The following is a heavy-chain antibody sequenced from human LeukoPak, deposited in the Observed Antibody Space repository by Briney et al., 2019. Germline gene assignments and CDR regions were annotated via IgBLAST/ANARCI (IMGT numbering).Heavy chain of an antibody. V-gene: IGHV3-23*01. J-gene: IGHJ4*02. D-gene: IGHD2-8*02. CDR2: ISETGGRGGT. CDR3: AKGDRVHCTGVKCYPIND. Sequence: GGSLRLSCAASGFTYSSYAMNWVRQAPGKRLEWVSGISETGGRGGTDDADSVKGRFTISRDNSTHTLLIQMISVGAEDAAVYQCAKGDRVHCTGVKCYPINDGGQGSVATVSS. CDR1: GFTYSSYA.